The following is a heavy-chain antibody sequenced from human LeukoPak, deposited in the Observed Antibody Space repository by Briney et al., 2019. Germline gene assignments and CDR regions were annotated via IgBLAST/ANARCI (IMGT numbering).Heavy chain of an antibody. CDR3: ARYREQQLARQRDEYYFDY. V-gene: IGHV4-34*01. D-gene: IGHD6-13*01. J-gene: IGHJ4*02. CDR2: INHSGST. Sequence: SETLSLTCAVYGGSFSGYYWSWIRQPPGKGLEWIGEINHSGSTNYNPSLKSRVTISVDTSKNQFSLKLSSATAADTAVYYCARYREQQLARQRDEYYFDYWGQGTLVTVSS. CDR1: GGSFSGYY.